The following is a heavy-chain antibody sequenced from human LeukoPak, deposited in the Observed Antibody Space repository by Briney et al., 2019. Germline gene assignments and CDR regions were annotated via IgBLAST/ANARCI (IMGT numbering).Heavy chain of an antibody. CDR2: ISGSGGTT. J-gene: IGHJ4*02. CDR3: ARGGSVFAYFFDY. D-gene: IGHD3-10*01. Sequence: GGSLRLSCAASGFIFSNYAMTWARLTPGKGLEWVSAISGSGGTTHYADSVKGRFTISRDSSTNTLYLQLSSLRAEDTAIYYCARGGSVFAYFFDYWGQGTLVTVSS. CDR1: GFIFSNYA. V-gene: IGHV3-23*01.